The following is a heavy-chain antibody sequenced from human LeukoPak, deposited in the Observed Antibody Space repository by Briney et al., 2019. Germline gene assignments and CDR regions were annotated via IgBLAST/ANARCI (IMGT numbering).Heavy chain of an antibody. CDR2: IYYSGST. CDR3: ARDRIQLWSFDY. J-gene: IGHJ4*02. D-gene: IGHD5-18*01. V-gene: IGHV4-39*07. Sequence: PGGSLRLSCAASGFSFSSYEMNWVRQAPGKGLEWIGSIYYSGSTYYNPSLKSRVTISVDTSKNQFSLKLSSVTAADTAVYYCARDRIQLWSFDYWGQGTLVTVSS. CDR1: GFSFSSYE.